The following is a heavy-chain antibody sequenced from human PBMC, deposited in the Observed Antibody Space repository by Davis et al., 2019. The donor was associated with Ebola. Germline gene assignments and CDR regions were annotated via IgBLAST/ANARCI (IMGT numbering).Heavy chain of an antibody. Sequence: MPSETLSLTCTVSGGSISSYYWSWIRQPPGKGLEWIGYIYYSGSTNYNPSLKSRVTISVDTSKNRFSLKLSSVTAADTAVYYCARGRWNYAMDYWGLGTLVIVSS. D-gene: IGHD1-7*01. V-gene: IGHV4-59*01. CDR2: IYYSGST. CDR1: GGSISSYY. CDR3: ARGRWNYAMDY. J-gene: IGHJ4*02.